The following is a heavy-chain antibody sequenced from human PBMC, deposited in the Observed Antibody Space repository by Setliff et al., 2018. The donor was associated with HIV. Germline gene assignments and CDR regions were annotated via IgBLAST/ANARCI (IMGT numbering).Heavy chain of an antibody. CDR3: ARDNYDDYSRVQMDV. CDR2: ISTYKDST. CDR1: GYTFTSYG. D-gene: IGHD4-17*01. Sequence: ASVKVSCKASGYTFTSYGISWVRQAPGQGLEWMGWISTYKDSTKYEQKFQGRVTMTTDTSTSTAYMELRSLRSDDTAIYYCARDNYDDYSRVQMDVWGKGTTVTVSS. V-gene: IGHV1-18*04. J-gene: IGHJ6*04.